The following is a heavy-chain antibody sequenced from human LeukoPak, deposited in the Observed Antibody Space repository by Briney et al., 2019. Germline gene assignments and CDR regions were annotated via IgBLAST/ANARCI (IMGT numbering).Heavy chain of an antibody. J-gene: IGHJ4*02. Sequence: SVKVSCQASGGTFSSYAISWVRQPPARGLEWMGRIFPIFGTANNAQQFQGRAAYTKDESTRTAYMELTSQRAQATAGYYCARDRVEYSYPHNFDYWVQGTLVTVSS. CDR3: ARDRVEYSYPHNFDY. D-gene: IGHD5-18*01. CDR1: GGTFSSYA. CDR2: IFPIFGTA. V-gene: IGHV1-69*05.